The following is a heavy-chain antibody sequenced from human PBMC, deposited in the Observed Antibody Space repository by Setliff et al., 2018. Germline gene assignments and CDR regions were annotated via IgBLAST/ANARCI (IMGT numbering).Heavy chain of an antibody. CDR1: GYTLTELS. J-gene: IGHJ4*02. Sequence: ASVKVSCKVSGYTLTELSMHWVRQAPGKGLEWMGGFDPEDGETIHAQKFQGRVTMTEDTSTDTAYMELSSLRSEDTAVYYCATLAFTYYYDSSGYYPHDYWGQGTLVTVSS. CDR2: FDPEDGET. CDR3: ATLAFTYYYDSSGYYPHDY. D-gene: IGHD3-22*01. V-gene: IGHV1-24*01.